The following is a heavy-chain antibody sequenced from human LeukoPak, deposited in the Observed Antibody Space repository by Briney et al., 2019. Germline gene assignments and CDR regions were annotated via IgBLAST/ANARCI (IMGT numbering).Heavy chain of an antibody. V-gene: IGHV3-23*01. CDR1: GFTFSSYA. J-gene: IGHJ4*02. D-gene: IGHD5-12*01. CDR2: ISGSGGST. CDR3: ATGGYSGYGGDY. Sequence: PGGSLRLSCAASGFTFSSYAMSWVRQAPGKGLECVSAISGSGGSTYYADSVKGRFTISRDNSKNTLYLQMNSLRAEDTAVYYCATGGYSGYGGDYWGQGTLVTVSS.